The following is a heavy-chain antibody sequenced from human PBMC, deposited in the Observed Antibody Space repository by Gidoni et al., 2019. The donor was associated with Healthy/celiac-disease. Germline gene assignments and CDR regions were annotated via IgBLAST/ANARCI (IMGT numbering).Heavy chain of an antibody. CDR3: ARLVPSSAFVI. J-gene: IGHJ3*02. D-gene: IGHD1-26*01. Sequence: QLQLQESDPGLVKPSETLSLTCTVSGGSISSRSYYWGWIRQPPGKGLEWIGCLYYSGSTYYNPSLQSRVTISVDTSKNQFSLKLSSVTSADTAVYYCARLVPSSAFVIWGQGTMVTVSS. CDR2: LYYSGST. CDR1: GGSISSRSYY. V-gene: IGHV4-39*01.